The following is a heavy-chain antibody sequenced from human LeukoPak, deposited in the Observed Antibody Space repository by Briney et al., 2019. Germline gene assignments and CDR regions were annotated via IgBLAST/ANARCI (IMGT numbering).Heavy chain of an antibody. CDR3: ASDTSGYSYGFAWFDP. CDR1: GSSFTSYW. CDR2: IDPSDSYT. V-gene: IGHV5-10-1*01. J-gene: IGHJ5*02. D-gene: IGHD5-18*01. Sequence: GESLKISCKGSGSSFTSYWISWVRQMPGKGLEWMGRIDPSDSYTNYSPSFQGHVTISADKSISTAYLQWSSLKASDTAMYYCASDTSGYSYGFAWFDPWGQGTLVTVSS.